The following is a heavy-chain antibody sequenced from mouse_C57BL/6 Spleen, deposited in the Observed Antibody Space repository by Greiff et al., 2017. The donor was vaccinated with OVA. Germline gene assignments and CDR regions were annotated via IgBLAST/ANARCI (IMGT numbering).Heavy chain of an antibody. Sequence: VQLQQSGAELVKPGASVKISCKASGYAFSSYWMNWVKQRPGKGLEWIGQIYPGDGDTNYNGKFKGKATLTADKSSSTAYMQLSSLTSEDSAVDFCARDGNYYYYAMDYWGQGTSVTVSS. V-gene: IGHV1-80*01. D-gene: IGHD2-1*01. J-gene: IGHJ4*01. CDR1: GYAFSSYW. CDR3: ARDGNYYYYAMDY. CDR2: IYPGDGDT.